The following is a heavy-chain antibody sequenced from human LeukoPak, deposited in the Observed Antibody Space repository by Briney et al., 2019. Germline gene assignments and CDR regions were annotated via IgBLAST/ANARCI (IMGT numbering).Heavy chain of an antibody. J-gene: IGHJ4*02. D-gene: IGHD6-19*01. V-gene: IGHV3-7*01. CDR1: GFTFSSFW. Sequence: GGSLRLSCAASGFTFSSFWMGWVRQAPGKGLEWVATIKQDGSEKYSVDSVKGRFTISRDNAKNSLYLQMNSLRAEDTAVYFCARDTSSAWYGLIDYWGQGSLATVFS. CDR3: ARDTSSAWYGLIDY. CDR2: IKQDGSEK.